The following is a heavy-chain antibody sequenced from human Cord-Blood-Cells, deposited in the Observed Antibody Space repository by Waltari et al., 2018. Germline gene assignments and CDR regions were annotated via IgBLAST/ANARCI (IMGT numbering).Heavy chain of an antibody. V-gene: IGHV3-53*02. CDR3: ARALQGIDY. CDR2: IYSGGST. Sequence: EVQLVETGGGLIQPGGSLRLSCAASGFTVSSNYMSWVRQAPGKGLEWVSLIYSGGSTYYADSVKGRFTISRDNSKNTLYLHMNSLRAEDTAVYYCARALQGIDYWGQGTLVTFSS. CDR1: GFTVSSNY. D-gene: IGHD3-10*01. J-gene: IGHJ4*02.